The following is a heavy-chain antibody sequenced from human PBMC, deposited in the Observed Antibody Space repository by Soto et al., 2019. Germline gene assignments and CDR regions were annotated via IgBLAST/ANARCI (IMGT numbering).Heavy chain of an antibody. D-gene: IGHD3-3*01. J-gene: IGHJ6*02. Sequence: SETLSLTCTVSGGSISSYYWSWIRQPPGKGLEWIGYIYYSGSTNYNPSLKSRVTISVDTSKNQFSLKLSSVTAADTAVYYCERGFGSHYYYYGMDVWGQGTTVTVSS. CDR2: IYYSGST. V-gene: IGHV4-59*01. CDR1: GGSISSYY. CDR3: ERGFGSHYYYYGMDV.